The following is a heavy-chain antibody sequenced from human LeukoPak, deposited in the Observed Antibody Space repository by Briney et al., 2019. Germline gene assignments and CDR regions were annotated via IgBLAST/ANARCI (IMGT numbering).Heavy chain of an antibody. V-gene: IGHV4-39*01. D-gene: IGHD3-22*01. CDR1: GGSIRSSSYY. CDR3: ASGIDRSGYPLDY. Sequence: SETLSLTCTVSGGSIRSSSYYWGWIRQPPGKGLEWIGSIYYNGNTYYNPSLKSRVTIPVDTSKNQFSLKVSSVTAADTAVYYCASGIDRSGYPLDYWGQGTLVTVSS. J-gene: IGHJ4*02. CDR2: IYYNGNT.